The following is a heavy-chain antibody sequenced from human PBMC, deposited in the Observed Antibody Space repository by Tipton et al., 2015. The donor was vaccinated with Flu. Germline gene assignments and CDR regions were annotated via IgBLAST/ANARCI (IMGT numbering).Heavy chain of an antibody. CDR1: GGSISSGGAY. CDR2: IYYSGST. Sequence: TLSLTCTVSGGSISSGGAYWSWIRQLPGKGLEWIGGIYYSGSTYYSPSLNSRVSISVDTSNNQFSLKLNSVTAADTAVYYCARRDYSNYVSDPKNWFDPWGQGTLVTVSS. V-gene: IGHV4-31*03. J-gene: IGHJ5*02. D-gene: IGHD4-11*01. CDR3: ARRDYSNYVSDPKNWFDP.